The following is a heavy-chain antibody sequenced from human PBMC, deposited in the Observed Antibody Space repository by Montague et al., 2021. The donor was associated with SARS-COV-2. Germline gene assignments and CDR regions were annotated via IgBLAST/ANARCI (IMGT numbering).Heavy chain of an antibody. Sequence: SETLSLTCVVSGVSLSTSTWWSWVRQSPVTCLEWVGEIYLSRFTQYNPSVNSRVSISLDDSRSQFSLRLTSVTAADTAVYFCARGGLGNRGFDYWGQGTLVTVSS. J-gene: IGHJ4*02. V-gene: IGHV4-4*02. CDR1: GVSLSTSTW. CDR3: ARGGLGNRGFDY. D-gene: IGHD3/OR15-3a*01. CDR2: IYLSRFT.